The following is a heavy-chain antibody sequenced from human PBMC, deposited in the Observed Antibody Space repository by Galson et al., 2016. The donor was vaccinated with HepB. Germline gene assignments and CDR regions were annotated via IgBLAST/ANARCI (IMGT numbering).Heavy chain of an antibody. CDR2: IRGRADGGTT. J-gene: IGHJ6*02. CDR1: GFTFTSTW. D-gene: IGHD3-16*01. Sequence: SLRLSCAASGFTFTSTWMNWVRQAPGKGLEWVGRIRGRADGGTTDYAAPVQGRFNVSRDDSKKTLYLQMNSLTTDDTAVYFCTTAHGGDYYYAMDVWGQGTTVTAS. CDR3: TTAHGGDYYYAMDV. V-gene: IGHV3-15*07.